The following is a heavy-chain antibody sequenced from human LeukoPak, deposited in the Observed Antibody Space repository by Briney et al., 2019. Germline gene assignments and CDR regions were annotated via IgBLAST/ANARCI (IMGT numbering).Heavy chain of an antibody. D-gene: IGHD3-22*01. CDR3: ASEDYYDSSAYYYRNFQH. Sequence: KSGGSLRLSCAASGFTFSTYAMSWVRQAPGKGLEWVSSISSSSSYMKYADSVRGRFTISRDNAKNSLYLQMNSLRAEDTAVYYCASEDYYDSSAYYYRNFQHWGQGTLVTVSS. CDR1: GFTFSTYA. J-gene: IGHJ1*01. V-gene: IGHV3-21*01. CDR2: ISSSSSYM.